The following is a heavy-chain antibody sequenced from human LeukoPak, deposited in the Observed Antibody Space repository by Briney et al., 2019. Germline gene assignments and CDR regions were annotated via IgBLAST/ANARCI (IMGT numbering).Heavy chain of an antibody. CDR1: GYTFTSYA. CDR2: INADSGGT. V-gene: IGHV1-2*02. D-gene: IGHD2-2*01. J-gene: IGHJ3*02. Sequence: RASVKVSCKASGYTFTSYAMHWVRQAPGQRLEWMGWINADSGGTNYAQKFQGRVTMTRETSISAAYMEISGLTSDDTAMYYCARAGYCGSTRCSSPNSFDIWGQGTMVTVSS. CDR3: ARAGYCGSTRCSSPNSFDI.